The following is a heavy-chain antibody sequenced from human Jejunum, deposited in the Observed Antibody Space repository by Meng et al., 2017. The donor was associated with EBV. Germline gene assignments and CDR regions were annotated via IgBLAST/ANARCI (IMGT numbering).Heavy chain of an antibody. Sequence: EVQLGESGGGLVQPGGSLRLSCATSGFMFSSSWMHWVRQAPGKGPVWVSRINSDGSTINYADSVKGRFTISRDNAKNTLYLQMNSLRVEDTAVYYCARAGNYRFDYWGQGALVTVSS. CDR2: INSDGSTI. J-gene: IGHJ4*02. D-gene: IGHD1-7*01. CDR1: GFMFSSSW. V-gene: IGHV3-74*01. CDR3: ARAGNYRFDY.